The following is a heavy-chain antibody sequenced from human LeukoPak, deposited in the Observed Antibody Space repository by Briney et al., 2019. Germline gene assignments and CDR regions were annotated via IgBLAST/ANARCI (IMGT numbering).Heavy chain of an antibody. J-gene: IGHJ6*02. CDR2: IYSGGST. CDR3: AGPRVDTAMALYYYGMDV. Sequence: GGSLRLSCAASGFTVSSNYMSWVRQAPGKGLEWVSVIYSGGSTYYADSVKGRFTISRHNSKNTLYLQMNSLRAEDTAVYYCAGPRVDTAMALYYYGMDVWGQGTTVTVSS. CDR1: GFTVSSNY. V-gene: IGHV3-53*04. D-gene: IGHD5-18*01.